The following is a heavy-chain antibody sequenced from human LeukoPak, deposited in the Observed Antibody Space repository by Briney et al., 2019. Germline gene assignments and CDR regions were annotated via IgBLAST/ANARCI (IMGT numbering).Heavy chain of an antibody. Sequence: PSETLSLTCTVSGGSISAYYWSWIRQPPAKGLEWIGYIHYSGTTNYYPSLKSRVTIALDTSKNQFSLKLNSVTAADTAVYYCARFGTSSSRFFDQWGQGTLVTVSS. V-gene: IGHV4-59*01. CDR2: IHYSGTT. CDR1: GGSISAYY. J-gene: IGHJ4*02. D-gene: IGHD6-6*01. CDR3: ARFGTSSSRFFDQ.